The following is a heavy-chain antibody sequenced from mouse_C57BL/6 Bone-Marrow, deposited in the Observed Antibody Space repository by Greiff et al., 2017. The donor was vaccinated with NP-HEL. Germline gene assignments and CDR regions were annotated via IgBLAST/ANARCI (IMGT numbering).Heavy chain of an antibody. J-gene: IGHJ2*01. CDR1: GYTFTDYY. CDR2: INPYNGGT. Sequence: EMQLQQSGPVLVKPGASVKMSCKASGYTFTDYYMNWVKQSHGKSLEWIGVINPYNGGTSYNQKFKGKATLTVDKSSSTAYMELNSLTSEDSAVYYCASGNSYYFDYWGQGTTLTVSS. CDR3: ASGNSYYFDY. V-gene: IGHV1-19*01.